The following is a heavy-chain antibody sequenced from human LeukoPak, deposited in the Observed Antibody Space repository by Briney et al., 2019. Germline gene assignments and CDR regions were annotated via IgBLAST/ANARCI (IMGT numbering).Heavy chain of an antibody. CDR2: ISWNSGSI. CDR3: XXXXSYDSSGSPDY. D-gene: IGHD3-22*01. Sequence: GRSLRLSCAASGFTFDDYAMHWVRQAPGKGLEWVSGISWNSGSIGYADSVKGRFTISRDNAKNSLYLQMNSLRAEDTALYYCXXXXSYDSSGSPDYWGQGTLVTVSS. V-gene: IGHV3-9*01. J-gene: IGHJ4*02. CDR1: GFTFDDYA.